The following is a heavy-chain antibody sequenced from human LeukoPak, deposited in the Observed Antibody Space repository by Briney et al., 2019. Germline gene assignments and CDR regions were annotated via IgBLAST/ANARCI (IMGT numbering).Heavy chain of an antibody. CDR1: GYTFTGYY. Sequence: ASVKVSCKASGYTFTGYYMHWVRQAPGQGLEWMGWINPNSGGTNYAQKFQGGVTMTRDTSISTAYMELSRLRSDDTAVYYCARATGDDYGDYGPPFDYWGQGTLVTVSS. CDR3: ARATGDDYGDYGPPFDY. CDR2: INPNSGGT. V-gene: IGHV1-2*02. D-gene: IGHD4-17*01. J-gene: IGHJ4*02.